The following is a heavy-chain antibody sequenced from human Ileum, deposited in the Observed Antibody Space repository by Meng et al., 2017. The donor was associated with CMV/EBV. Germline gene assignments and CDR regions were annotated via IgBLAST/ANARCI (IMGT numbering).Heavy chain of an antibody. V-gene: IGHV1-2*02. CDR1: GYNFCGYF. CDR2: INPTSGGA. D-gene: IGHD3-22*01. Sequence: VHSVQSGAKETRPGTAMQASCEASGYNFCGYFMHWVRQAPGQGLEWMAWINPTSGGAIYGPQFQDRVTVTRDTSINTVYMELNILRSDDTAVYYCARSTFDSTGYLIDYWGQGTLVTVSS. J-gene: IGHJ4*02. CDR3: ARSTFDSTGYLIDY.